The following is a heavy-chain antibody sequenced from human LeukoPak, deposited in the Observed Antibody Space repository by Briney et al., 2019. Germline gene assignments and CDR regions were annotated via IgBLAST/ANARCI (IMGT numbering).Heavy chain of an antibody. Sequence: ASVKVSCKASGYTFTSYYMHWVRQAPGQGLEWMGIINPSGGSTSYAQKFQGRVTITADKSTSTAYMELSSLRSEDTAVYYCALGSGSYGIMNPGDYWGQGTLVTVSS. V-gene: IGHV1-46*03. D-gene: IGHD1-26*01. J-gene: IGHJ4*02. CDR3: ALGSGSYGIMNPGDY. CDR2: INPSGGST. CDR1: GYTFTSYY.